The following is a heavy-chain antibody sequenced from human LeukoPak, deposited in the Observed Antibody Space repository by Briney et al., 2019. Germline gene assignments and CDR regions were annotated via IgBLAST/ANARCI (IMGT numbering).Heavy chain of an antibody. Sequence: PGGSLRLSCAASEFTFSSYAMHWVRQAPGKGLEWVADISFDGNNEHYADSVKGRFTISRDNAKKTLYLQMNSLRAEDTAVYYCARDPGQGSSSWSPSEFWGQGTLVTVSS. D-gene: IGHD6-13*01. CDR2: ISFDGNNE. V-gene: IGHV3-30-3*01. CDR1: EFTFSSYA. CDR3: ARDPGQGSSSWSPSEF. J-gene: IGHJ4*02.